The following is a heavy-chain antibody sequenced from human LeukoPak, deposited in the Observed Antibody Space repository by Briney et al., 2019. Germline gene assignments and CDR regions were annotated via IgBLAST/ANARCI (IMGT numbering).Heavy chain of an antibody. CDR2: ISGSGSTT. V-gene: IGHV3-23*01. Sequence: GGSLRLSCAASGFTFSSYAMNWVRQAPGKGLEWVSAISGSGSTTYYADSVKGRFTISRDTSKNTLYLQMNSLRAEDTAVYYCARGSGYTYAFTGRERTKSRLDYWGQGTLVTVSS. CDR1: GFTFSSYA. CDR3: ARGSGYTYAFTGRERTKSRLDY. D-gene: IGHD5-18*01. J-gene: IGHJ4*02.